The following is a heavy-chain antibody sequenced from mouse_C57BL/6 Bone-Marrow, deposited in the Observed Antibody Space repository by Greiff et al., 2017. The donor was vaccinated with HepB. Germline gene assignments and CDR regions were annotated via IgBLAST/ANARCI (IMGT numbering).Heavy chain of an antibody. CDR3: ARGGPSDAY. Sequence: QVHVRQPGAELVRPGTSVKLSCKASGYTFTSYWMHWVKQRPGQGLEWIGVIDPSDSYTNYNQKFKGKATLTVDTSSSTAYMQLSSLTSEDSAVYYCARGGPSDAYWGQGTLVTVSA. CDR2: IDPSDSYT. CDR1: GYTFTSYW. D-gene: IGHD3-1*01. J-gene: IGHJ3*01. V-gene: IGHV1-59*01.